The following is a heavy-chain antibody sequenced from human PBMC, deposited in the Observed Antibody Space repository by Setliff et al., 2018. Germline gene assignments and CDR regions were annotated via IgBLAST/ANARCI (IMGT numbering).Heavy chain of an antibody. D-gene: IGHD2-15*01. Sequence: ASVKVSCKASGYTFTSYAIHWVRQAPGQRLEWMGWINAGNGNTKYSQEFQDRVTITRDTSASIAFMELSSLRSEDMAVYYCARSGGSNWQTKLGYWGQGTLVTVSS. V-gene: IGHV1-3*03. J-gene: IGHJ4*02. CDR3: ARSGGSNWQTKLGY. CDR1: GYTFTSYA. CDR2: INAGNGNT.